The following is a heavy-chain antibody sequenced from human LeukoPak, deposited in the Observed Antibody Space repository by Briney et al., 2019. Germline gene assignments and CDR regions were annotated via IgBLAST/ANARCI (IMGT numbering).Heavy chain of an antibody. J-gene: IGHJ6*03. D-gene: IGHD3-22*01. CDR3: ARDGIDRSSGTSYYYYMAV. Sequence: GGSLRLSCAASGFTFSSYEMNWVRQAPGKGLEWVSAISGSGGSTYYADSVKGRFTISRDNSKNTLYLQMNSLRAEDTAVYYCARDGIDRSSGTSYYYYMAVWGKGTTVTISS. CDR2: ISGSGGST. V-gene: IGHV3-23*01. CDR1: GFTFSSYE.